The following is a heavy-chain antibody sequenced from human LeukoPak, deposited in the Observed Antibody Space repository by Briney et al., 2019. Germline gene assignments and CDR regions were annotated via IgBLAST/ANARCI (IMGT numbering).Heavy chain of an antibody. CDR2: MNPNSGGT. D-gene: IGHD6-19*01. CDR1: GYTFTGHY. CDR3: ARPRTSGWIHDVYDI. J-gene: IGHJ3*02. Sequence: GASVKVSCKASGYTFTGHYMHWVRQAPGLGLEWMGWMNPNSGGTKYAQKFQGRVTMTRDTSISTAYTELSRLTFDDTAVYYCARPRTSGWIHDVYDIWGQGTMVTVPS. V-gene: IGHV1-2*02.